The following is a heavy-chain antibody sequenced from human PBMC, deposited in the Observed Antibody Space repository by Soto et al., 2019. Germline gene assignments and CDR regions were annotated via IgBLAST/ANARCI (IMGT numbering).Heavy chain of an antibody. Sequence: QVQLQESGPGLVKPSQTLSLTCTVSGGSISSGDYYWSWIRQPPGKGLEWIGYIYYSGSTYYNPSLKSRVTISVDTSKNQFSLKLSSVTAADTAVYYCAAMPAPLYYYYGMDVWGQGTTVTVSS. CDR3: AAMPAPLYYYYGMDV. D-gene: IGHD2-2*01. J-gene: IGHJ6*02. V-gene: IGHV4-30-4*01. CDR1: GGSISSGDYY. CDR2: IYYSGST.